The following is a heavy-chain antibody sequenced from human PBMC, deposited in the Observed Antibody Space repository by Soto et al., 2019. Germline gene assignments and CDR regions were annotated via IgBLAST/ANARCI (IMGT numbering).Heavy chain of an antibody. J-gene: IGHJ4*02. CDR1: GFTFSLFG. V-gene: IGHV3-33*01. CDR3: ARVRGGSGTFPLLY. D-gene: IGHD3-10*01. Sequence: QVQLVESGGGVVQPGRSLRLSCAASGFTFSLFGMHWVRQAPGKGLEWVAVIWYDGSKKYYADSVKGRFTISRDNSNNMLHVETNSQRAEDTAVYYCARVRGGSGTFPLLYWGQGTLVTVSS. CDR2: IWYDGSKK.